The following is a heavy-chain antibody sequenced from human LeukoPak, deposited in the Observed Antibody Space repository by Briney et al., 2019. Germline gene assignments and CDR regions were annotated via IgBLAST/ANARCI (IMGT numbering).Heavy chain of an antibody. CDR2: IYYKGST. J-gene: IGHJ3*02. CDR3: AREIRLDYYDSSGYYFRDAFDI. Sequence: KPSETLSLTCTVSVGSISIYYWRGMRQPPGKGLESVGYIYYKGSTKYNPSLKSRVTISVDTSKNQFSLKLSSVPAADTAVYYCAREIRLDYYDSSGYYFRDAFDIWGQGTMVTVSS. D-gene: IGHD3-22*01. V-gene: IGHV4-59*01. CDR1: VGSISIYY.